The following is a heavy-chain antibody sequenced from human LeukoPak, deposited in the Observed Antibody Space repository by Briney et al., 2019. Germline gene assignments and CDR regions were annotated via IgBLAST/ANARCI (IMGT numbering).Heavy chain of an antibody. CDR1: GFTFSSYS. CDR3: GGSSGPALLGGYYYYGMDV. D-gene: IGHD2-2*01. CDR2: ISSSSSYI. J-gene: IGHJ6*02. Sequence: PGGSLRLSCAASGFTFSSYSMNWVRQAPGKGLEWVSSISSSSSYIYYADSVKGRFTISRDNAKNSLYLQMNSLRAEDTAVYYCGGSSGPALLGGYYYYGMDVWGQGTTVTVSS. V-gene: IGHV3-21*01.